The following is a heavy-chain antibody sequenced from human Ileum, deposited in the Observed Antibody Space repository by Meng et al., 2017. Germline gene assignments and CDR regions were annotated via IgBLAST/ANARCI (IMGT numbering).Heavy chain of an antibody. D-gene: IGHD3-22*01. CDR3: ATDRDSSGYYPY. CDR2: IYYSGST. Sequence: QVQLQESGPGLVKPSQTLSLTCTVSGGSIGSGDYYWSWIRQPPGKGMEWIGYIYYSGSTYYNPSLKSRLTISVDTSKNQFSLKLSSVTAADTAVYYCATDRDSSGYYPYWGQGTLVTVSS. V-gene: IGHV4-30-4*01. CDR1: GGSIGSGDYY. J-gene: IGHJ4*02.